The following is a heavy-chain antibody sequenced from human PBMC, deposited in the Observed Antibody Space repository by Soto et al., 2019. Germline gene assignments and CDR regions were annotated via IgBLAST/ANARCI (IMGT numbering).Heavy chain of an antibody. J-gene: IGHJ4*02. CDR2: ISSNSGTM. CDR3: IKESNPGGLDY. Sequence: GGSLRLSCAASGFTFSSYSMNWVRQAPGKGLEWVSYISSNSGTMYYADSVKGRFTISRDNAKNSLYLQMNSLRVEDTAVYLCIKESNPGGLDYWGPGTLVTVSS. V-gene: IGHV3-48*01. D-gene: IGHD1-20*01. CDR1: GFTFSSYS.